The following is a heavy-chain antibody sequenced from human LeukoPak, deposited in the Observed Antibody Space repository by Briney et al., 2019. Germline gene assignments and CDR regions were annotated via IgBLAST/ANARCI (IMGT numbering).Heavy chain of an antibody. CDR1: GGTFSSYA. D-gene: IGHD4-17*01. J-gene: IGHJ3*02. CDR3: ASMTTVIPGAFDI. CDR2: IIPIFGTA. Sequence: GASVKVSCKASGGTFSSYAISWVRQAPGQGLEWMGGIIPIFGTANYAQKLQGRVTITADKSTSTAYMELSSLRSEDTAVYYCASMTTVIPGAFDIWGQGTMVTVSS. V-gene: IGHV1-69*06.